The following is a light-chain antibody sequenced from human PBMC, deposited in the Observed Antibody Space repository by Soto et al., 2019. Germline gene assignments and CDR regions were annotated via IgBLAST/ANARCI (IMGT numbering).Light chain of an antibody. Sequence: IVMTQSPATLSVSPGERATLSCRASRGISSNLAWYQQKPGQAPRLLIYDASTRATGMPARFSGSGSGTEFTLTISSLQSEDFAFYYCHQYNNWPPWTFGQGTKVDIK. J-gene: IGKJ1*01. CDR1: RGISSN. V-gene: IGKV3-15*01. CDR3: HQYNNWPPWT. CDR2: DAS.